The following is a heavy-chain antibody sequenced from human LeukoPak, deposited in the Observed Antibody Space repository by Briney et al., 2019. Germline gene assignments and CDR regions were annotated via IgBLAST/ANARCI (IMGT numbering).Heavy chain of an antibody. CDR2: IYTSGNT. J-gene: IGHJ6*03. V-gene: IGHV4-4*07. CDR3: ARVLVGANYYYYYMDV. Sequence: SETLSLTCTVSGGSISSYYWSWIRQPAGKGLEWIGRIYTSGNTNYNPSLKSRVTISVDKSKNQFSLKLSSVTAADTAVYYCARVLVGANYYYYYMDVWGKGTTVTASS. CDR1: GGSISSYY. D-gene: IGHD1-26*01.